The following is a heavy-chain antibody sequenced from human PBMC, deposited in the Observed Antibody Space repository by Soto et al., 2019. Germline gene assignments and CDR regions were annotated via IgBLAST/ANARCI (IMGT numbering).Heavy chain of an antibody. Sequence: PSETLSLTCAVYGGSFSNYYWSWIRQPPGKGLEWIGEINQSGITNYNRSLKSRVTISEDASKTQFSLKLSSVTAADTAVYYCARGNGIASRPADYWGQGTLVTVSS. CDR1: GGSFSNYY. CDR2: INQSGIT. D-gene: IGHD6-13*01. CDR3: ARGNGIASRPADY. J-gene: IGHJ4*02. V-gene: IGHV4-34*01.